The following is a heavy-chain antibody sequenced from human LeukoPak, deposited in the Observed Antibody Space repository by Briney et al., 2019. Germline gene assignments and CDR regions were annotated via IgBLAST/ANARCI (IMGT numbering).Heavy chain of an antibody. CDR3: ARGPQTPGYSSGWNYFQH. J-gene: IGHJ1*01. D-gene: IGHD6-19*01. CDR1: GYSFTSYW. CDR2: IYRGDSDT. Sequence: GESLKISCKGSGYSFTSYWIGWVRQMPGKGLEWMGIIYRGDSDTRYSASFQGQVTTSADKSNSTAYLQCSSLKASDTAMYYCARGPQTPGYSSGWNYFQHWGQGTLVTVSS. V-gene: IGHV5-51*01.